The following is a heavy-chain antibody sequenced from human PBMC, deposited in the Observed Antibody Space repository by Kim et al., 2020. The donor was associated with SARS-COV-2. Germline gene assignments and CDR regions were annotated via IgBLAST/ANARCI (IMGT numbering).Heavy chain of an antibody. Sequence: GGSLRLSCAASGFTFSSYAMHWVRQAPGKGLEWVAVISYDGSNKYYADSVKGRFTISRDNSKNTLYLQMNSLRAEDTAVYYCARDPYYYDIKGAFDIWGQGTMVTVSS. CDR2: ISYDGSNK. D-gene: IGHD3-22*01. J-gene: IGHJ3*02. CDR3: ARDPYYYDIKGAFDI. V-gene: IGHV3-30*04. CDR1: GFTFSSYA.